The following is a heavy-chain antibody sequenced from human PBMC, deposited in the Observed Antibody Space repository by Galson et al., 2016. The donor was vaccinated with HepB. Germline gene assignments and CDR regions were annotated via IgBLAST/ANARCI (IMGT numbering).Heavy chain of an antibody. J-gene: IGHJ6*04. CDR2: IWYDGSNK. D-gene: IGHD6-6*01. Sequence: SLRLSCAASGFTFSSYGMHWVRQAPRRRLEWVALIWYDGSNKYYADPVKGRFTISRDNSKNTLELQMNSLRAEDTAVYYCARQQSTAALAMDVWGKGTTVTVSS. CDR3: ARQQSTAALAMDV. V-gene: IGHV3-33*01. CDR1: GFTFSSYG.